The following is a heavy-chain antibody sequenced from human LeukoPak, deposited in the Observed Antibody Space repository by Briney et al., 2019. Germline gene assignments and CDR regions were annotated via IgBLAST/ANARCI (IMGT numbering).Heavy chain of an antibody. V-gene: IGHV4-39*01. Sequence: SETLSLTCTVSGGSISSSSYYWGWIRQPPGEGLEWIGSIYYSGSTYYNPSLKSRVTISVDTSKNQFSLKLSSVTAADTAVYYCARHVHDYIWGSYRHGRYDYWGQGTLVTVSS. CDR3: ARHVHDYIWGSYRHGRYDY. CDR1: GGSISSSSYY. J-gene: IGHJ4*02. CDR2: IYYSGST. D-gene: IGHD3-16*02.